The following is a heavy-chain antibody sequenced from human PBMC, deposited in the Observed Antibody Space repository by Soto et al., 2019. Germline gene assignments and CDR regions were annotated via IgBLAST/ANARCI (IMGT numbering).Heavy chain of an antibody. CDR1: GFTFSNYG. Sequence: GGSLRLSCAASGFTFSNYGMHWVRQAPGKGLEWVAIIWHDGNNKYYADSVRGRFIISRDNSKNRLYLQMNSLRAEDTAVYYCASDLVGASDSYGLDVWGQGTQVTVS. CDR3: ASDLVGASDSYGLDV. V-gene: IGHV3-33*01. J-gene: IGHJ6*02. CDR2: IWHDGNNK. D-gene: IGHD1-26*01.